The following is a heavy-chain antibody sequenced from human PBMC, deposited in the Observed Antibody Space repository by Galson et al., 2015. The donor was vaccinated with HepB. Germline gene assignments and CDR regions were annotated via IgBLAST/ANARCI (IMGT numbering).Heavy chain of an antibody. CDR3: ARDGGRAVGATDFDY. V-gene: IGHV3-48*01. J-gene: IGHJ4*02. Sequence: SLRLSCAASGFTFSSYSMNWVRQAPGKGLEWVSYISSSSSTIYYADSVKGRFTISRDNAKNSLYLQMNSLRAEDTAVYYCARDGGRAVGATDFDYWGQGTLVTVSS. D-gene: IGHD1-26*01. CDR1: GFTFSSYS. CDR2: ISSSSSTI.